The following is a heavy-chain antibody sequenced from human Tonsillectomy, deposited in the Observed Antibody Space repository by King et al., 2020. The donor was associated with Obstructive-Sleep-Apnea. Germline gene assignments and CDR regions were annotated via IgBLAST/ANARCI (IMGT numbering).Heavy chain of an antibody. J-gene: IGHJ6*02. Sequence: VQLVESGGGLVQPGGSLRLSCAASGFTFSSYAMSWVRQAPGKGLEWVSAISGSGGSTYYADSVKGRFTISRDNSKNTLYLQMNSLRAADTAVYYCAKDRICYSSGLCGMDVWGQGTTVTVSS. D-gene: IGHD6-19*01. CDR1: GFTFSSYA. CDR2: ISGSGGST. V-gene: IGHV3-23*04. CDR3: AKDRICYSSGLCGMDV.